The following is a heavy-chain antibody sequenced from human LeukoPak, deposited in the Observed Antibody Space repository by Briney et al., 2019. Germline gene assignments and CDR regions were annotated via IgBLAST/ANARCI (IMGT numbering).Heavy chain of an antibody. J-gene: IGHJ1*01. D-gene: IGHD3-16*01. V-gene: IGHV1-69*13. Sequence: ASVKVSCKASGGTFSSYAISWVRQAPRQGLEWMGGIIPVYGTTYHAQKFQGRVTITADESTRIVYMELSGLRSDDTAVYYCATRDYYQEYYHHWGQGTLVTVSS. CDR3: ATRDYYQEYYHH. CDR2: IIPVYGTT. CDR1: GGTFSSYA.